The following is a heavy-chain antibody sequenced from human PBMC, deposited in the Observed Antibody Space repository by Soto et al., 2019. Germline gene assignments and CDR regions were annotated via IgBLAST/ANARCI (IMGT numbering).Heavy chain of an antibody. Sequence: EVQLVESGGGLVQPGGSLRLSCAASGFTFSTYWMTWVRQAPGKGLEWVANIKQDGSEKYDVDSVKGRFTISRDNAKNSLHLQMNSLRAEDTAVYYCARDQYADYWGQGTLVTVSS. CDR3: ARDQYADY. V-gene: IGHV3-7*04. CDR2: IKQDGSEK. D-gene: IGHD2-8*01. J-gene: IGHJ4*02. CDR1: GFTFSTYW.